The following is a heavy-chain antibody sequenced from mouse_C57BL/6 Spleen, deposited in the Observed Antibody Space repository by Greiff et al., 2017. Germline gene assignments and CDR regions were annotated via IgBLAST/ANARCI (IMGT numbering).Heavy chain of an antibody. Sequence: VQLQQSGPELVKPGASVKISCKASGYTFTDYYMNWVKQSHGKSLEWIGDINPNNGGTSYNQKFKGKATLTVDKSSSTAYMELRSLTSEDSAVYYCAPRQLGLRKGYAMDYWGQGTSVTVSS. D-gene: IGHD3-2*01. CDR1: GYTFTDYY. V-gene: IGHV1-26*01. CDR2: INPNNGGT. J-gene: IGHJ4*01. CDR3: APRQLGLRKGYAMDY.